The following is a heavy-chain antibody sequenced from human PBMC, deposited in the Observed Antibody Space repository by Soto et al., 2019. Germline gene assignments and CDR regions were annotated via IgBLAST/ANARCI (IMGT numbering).Heavy chain of an antibody. CDR1: GYTFTSYA. D-gene: IGHD2-8*01. J-gene: IGHJ6*03. CDR2: INAGNGNT. CDR3: ARNQPRTKGGDMDV. V-gene: IGHV1-3*01. Sequence: ASVKVSCKASGYTFTSYAMHWVRQAPGQRLEWMGWINAGNGNTKYSQKFQGRVTITRDTSASTAYMELSSLRSEDTAVYYCARNQPRTKGGDMDVWGKGTTVTVSS.